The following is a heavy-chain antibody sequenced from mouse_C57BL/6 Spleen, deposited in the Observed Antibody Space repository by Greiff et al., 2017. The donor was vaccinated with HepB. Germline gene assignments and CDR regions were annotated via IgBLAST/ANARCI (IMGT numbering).Heavy chain of an antibody. J-gene: IGHJ4*01. CDR1: GYTFTSYW. CDR2: IDPSDSYT. CDR3: ARSDSSGAMDY. Sequence: QVQLQQPGAELVMPGASVKLSCKASGYTFTSYWMHWVKQRPGQGLEWIGEIDPSDSYTNYNQKFKGKSTLTVDKSSSTAYMQRSSLTSEDFAVYYCARSDSSGAMDYWGQGTSVTVSS. V-gene: IGHV1-69*01. D-gene: IGHD3-2*01.